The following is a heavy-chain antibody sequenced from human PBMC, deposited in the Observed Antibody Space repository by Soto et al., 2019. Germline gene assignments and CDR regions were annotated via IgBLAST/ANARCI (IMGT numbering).Heavy chain of an antibody. CDR1: DNTFTYYG. D-gene: IGHD2-8*02. Sequence: QAQLVQSGSEVKRPGASVKVSCRCSDNTFTYYGINWVRQAPGQGLEWLGWISGYNANTKDAQKFQDRVTMTADNSTRTAYRGGRRLTPADGVIFFWAATGGLCSAGDVWCKGTTVTAPS. V-gene: IGHV1-18*02. CDR2: ISGYNANT. CDR3: AATGGLCSAGDV. J-gene: IGHJ6*04.